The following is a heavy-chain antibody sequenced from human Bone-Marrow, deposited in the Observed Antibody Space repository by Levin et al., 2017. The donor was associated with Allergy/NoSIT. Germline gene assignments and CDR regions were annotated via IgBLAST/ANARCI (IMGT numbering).Heavy chain of an antibody. CDR2: ISSSGSTI. Sequence: GESLKISCAASGFTFSDYYMSWIRQAPGKGLEWVSYISSSGSTIYYADSVKGRFTISRDNAKNSLYLQMNSLRAEDTAVYYCARAPVYSSSWYYFDYWGQGTLVTVSS. D-gene: IGHD6-13*01. CDR1: GFTFSDYY. J-gene: IGHJ4*02. V-gene: IGHV3-11*01. CDR3: ARAPVYSSSWYYFDY.